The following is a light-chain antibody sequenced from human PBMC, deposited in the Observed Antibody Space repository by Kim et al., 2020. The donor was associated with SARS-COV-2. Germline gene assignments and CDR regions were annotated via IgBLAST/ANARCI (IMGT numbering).Light chain of an antibody. CDR2: DVK. CDR3: ASFTSSTTWV. Sequence: TSSCAGPSRGLDVFSLVSWYPQQPGKASKLMIYDVKKRPSAASGRFAGSKSANTASLTISGLQAEDEAEYYCASFTSSTTWVFGGGTQLTVL. V-gene: IGLV2-14*04. J-gene: IGLJ3*02. CDR1: SRGLDVFSL.